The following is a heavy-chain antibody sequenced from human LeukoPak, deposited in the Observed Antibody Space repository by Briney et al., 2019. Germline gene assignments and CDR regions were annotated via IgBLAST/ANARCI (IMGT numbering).Heavy chain of an antibody. V-gene: IGHV3-21*01. D-gene: IGHD5-12*01. J-gene: IGHJ4*02. CDR1: GFTFSSYS. Sequence: GGSLRLSCAASGFTFSSYSMNWVRQAPGKGLEWVSSISSSSSYIYYADSVKGRFTISRDNAKNSLYLQMNSLRAVDTAVYYCARGYSGYDLAGPGVDYWGQGTLVTVSS. CDR2: ISSSSSYI. CDR3: ARGYSGYDLAGPGVDY.